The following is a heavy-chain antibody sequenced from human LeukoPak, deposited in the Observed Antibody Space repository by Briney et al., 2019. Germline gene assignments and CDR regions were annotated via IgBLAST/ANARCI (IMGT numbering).Heavy chain of an antibody. Sequence: SETLSLTCTGSGGSISRYYWSWIRQPPGKRLQWMGDIYYSGSTNYNPSLKRRVTISVDTSKNQFSLKLSSVTAADTAVYYFAKQETAYDINLWFDYWGQGTLVTVSS. D-gene: IGHD3-9*01. CDR1: GGSISRYY. CDR2: IYYSGST. CDR3: AKQETAYDINLWFDY. J-gene: IGHJ4*02. V-gene: IGHV4-59*01.